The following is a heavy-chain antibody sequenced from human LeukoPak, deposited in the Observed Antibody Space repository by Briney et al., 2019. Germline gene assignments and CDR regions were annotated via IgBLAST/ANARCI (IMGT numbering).Heavy chain of an antibody. V-gene: IGHV4-4*02. D-gene: IGHD4-17*01. CDR3: GRYYGDYPAYYYYYYGMDV. CDR2: IYHSGST. CDR1: GGSISSSNW. J-gene: IGHJ6*02. Sequence: SGTLSLTCAVSGGSISSSNWWSWVRQPPGKGLEWIGEIYHSGSTNYNPSLKSRVTISVDKSKNQFSLKLSSVTAADTAVYYCGRYYGDYPAYYYYYYGMDVWGQGTTVTVSS.